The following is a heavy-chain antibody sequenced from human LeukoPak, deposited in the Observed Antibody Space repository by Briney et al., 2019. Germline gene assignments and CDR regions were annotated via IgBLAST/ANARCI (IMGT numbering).Heavy chain of an antibody. Sequence: SSVKVSCKASGGTFSSYAISWVRQAPGQGLEWMGGIIPIFGTAIYAQKFQGRVTITADESTSTAYMELSSLRSEDTAVYYCARVFGLRYFDWANNWFDPWGQGTLVTVSS. V-gene: IGHV1-69*01. J-gene: IGHJ5*02. CDR1: GGTFSSYA. CDR3: ARVFGLRYFDWANNWFDP. CDR2: IIPIFGTA. D-gene: IGHD3-9*01.